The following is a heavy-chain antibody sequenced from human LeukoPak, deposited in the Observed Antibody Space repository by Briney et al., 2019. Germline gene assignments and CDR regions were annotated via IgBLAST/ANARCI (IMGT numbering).Heavy chain of an antibody. CDR2: ISSSGSTI. Sequence: PGGSLRLSCAASGFTFSDYYMSWIRQAPGKGLEWVSYISSSGSTIYYADSVKGRFTISRDNAKNSLYLQMNSLRAEDTAVYYCARVRTSYYDSSADAFDIWGQGTMVTVPS. V-gene: IGHV3-11*04. CDR1: GFTFSDYY. D-gene: IGHD3-22*01. CDR3: ARVRTSYYDSSADAFDI. J-gene: IGHJ3*02.